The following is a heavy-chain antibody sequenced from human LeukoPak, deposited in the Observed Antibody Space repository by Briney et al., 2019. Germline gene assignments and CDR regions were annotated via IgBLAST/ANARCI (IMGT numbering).Heavy chain of an antibody. CDR2: IMLDGSEK. D-gene: IGHD2-8*01. CDR3: VRDNGNKYYFDY. V-gene: IGHV3-7*05. J-gene: IGHJ4*02. Sequence: GGSLRLSCVASGFTLSSYWMTWVRQAPGKGLGWVANIMLDGSEKYFVDSVRGRFTISRDNVMNSLYLHMNSLRDDDTAVYYCVRDNGNKYYFDYWGQGTLVTVSS. CDR1: GFTLSSYW.